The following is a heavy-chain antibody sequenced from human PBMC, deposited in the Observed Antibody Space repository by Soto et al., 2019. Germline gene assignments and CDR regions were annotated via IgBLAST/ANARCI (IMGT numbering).Heavy chain of an antibody. V-gene: IGHV3-30*18. Sequence: GGSLRLSCAASGFTFSSYGMHWVRQAPGKGLEWVAVISYDGSNKYYADSVKGRFTISRDNSKNTLYLQMNSLRAEDTAVYYCAKSPGMYYYDSSGLYHYDYWGQGTLVTVSS. D-gene: IGHD3-22*01. CDR2: ISYDGSNK. CDR3: AKSPGMYYYDSSGLYHYDY. J-gene: IGHJ4*02. CDR1: GFTFSSYG.